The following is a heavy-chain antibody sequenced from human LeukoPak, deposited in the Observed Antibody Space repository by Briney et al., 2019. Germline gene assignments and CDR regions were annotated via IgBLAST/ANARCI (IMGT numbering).Heavy chain of an antibody. CDR1: GFTFSSYS. CDR3: ARDVDIVATIVADY. CDR2: ISSSSSYI. J-gene: IGHJ4*02. D-gene: IGHD5-12*01. Sequence: PGGSLRLSCAASGFTFSSYSMNWVRQAPGKGLEWVSSISSSSSYIYYADSVKGRFTISRDNAKNSLYLQMNSLRAEDTAVYYCARDVDIVATIVADYWGQGTLVTVSS. V-gene: IGHV3-21*01.